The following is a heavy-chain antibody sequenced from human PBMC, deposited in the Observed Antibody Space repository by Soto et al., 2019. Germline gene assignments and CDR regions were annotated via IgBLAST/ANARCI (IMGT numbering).Heavy chain of an antibody. CDR2: FYYTGTT. CDR1: GASLSSGSYY. D-gene: IGHD1-26*01. V-gene: IGHV4-61*01. CDR3: TGISYCVKDY. Sequence: PSETLSLTCTVSGASLSSGSYYWSWIRQPPGKGLEWIGYFYYTGTTKYNPSLESRVTISADTSKNQFSLNLTSVTAADTAVYYLTGISYCVKDYWGQGALVTVSS. J-gene: IGHJ4*02.